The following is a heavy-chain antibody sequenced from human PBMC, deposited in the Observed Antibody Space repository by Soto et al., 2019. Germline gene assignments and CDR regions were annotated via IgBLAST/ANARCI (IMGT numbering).Heavy chain of an antibody. J-gene: IGHJ4*02. CDR3: GIPGATGHLDY. Sequence: SVKVSCKASGGTFSSYAISWVRQAPGQGLEWMGGIIPIYGTTNYAQKFQGRVTMTADTSTSTAYMELSSLRSDDTAVYYCGIPGATGHLDYWGQGSRVTVSS. CDR2: IIPIYGTT. D-gene: IGHD3-10*01. V-gene: IGHV1-69*06. CDR1: GGTFSSYA.